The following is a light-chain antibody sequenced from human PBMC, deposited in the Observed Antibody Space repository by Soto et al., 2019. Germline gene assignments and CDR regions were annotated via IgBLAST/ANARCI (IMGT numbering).Light chain of an antibody. V-gene: IGLV2-14*01. CDR2: EVS. J-gene: IGLJ2*01. CDR3: SSYTSSSTPVV. CDR1: SSDVGDYNY. Sequence: QPVLTQPASVSGSPGQSITISCTGTSSDVGDYNYVSWYQQHPGKAPKLMIYEVSNRPSGVSNRFSGSKSGNTASLTISGLQAEDEADYYCSSYTSSSTPVVFGGGTKLTVL.